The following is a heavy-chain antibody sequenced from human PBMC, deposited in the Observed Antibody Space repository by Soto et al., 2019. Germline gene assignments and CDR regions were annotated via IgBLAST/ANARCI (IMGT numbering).Heavy chain of an antibody. CDR1: GFAFSTYA. CDR2: ISGSGAGT. J-gene: IGHJ4*02. V-gene: IGHV3-23*01. D-gene: IGHD3-3*01. Sequence: EVQLLESGGGLVQPGGSLRLSCAASGFAFSTYAMNWVRQAPGKGLEWVSSISGSGAGTYYADSVKGRFTLSRDNSKNTLYLQMNSLRAEDAAAYYCARDRLYGYRPFDSWGQGTLVAVSS. CDR3: ARDRLYGYRPFDS.